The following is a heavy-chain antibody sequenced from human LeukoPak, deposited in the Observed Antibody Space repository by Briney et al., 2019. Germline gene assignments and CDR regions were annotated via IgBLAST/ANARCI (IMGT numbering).Heavy chain of an antibody. CDR2: IYYSGSA. V-gene: IGHV4-61*10. Sequence: SETLSLTCTVSGGSISSGTYYWGWIRQPAGKGLEWIGRIYYSGSANYNPSLKSRVTISVDTSKNQFSLKLSSVTAADTAVYYCARSRYTVVTPHYFDYWGQGTLVTVSS. CDR3: ARSRYTVVTPHYFDY. J-gene: IGHJ4*02. D-gene: IGHD4-23*01. CDR1: GGSISSGTYY.